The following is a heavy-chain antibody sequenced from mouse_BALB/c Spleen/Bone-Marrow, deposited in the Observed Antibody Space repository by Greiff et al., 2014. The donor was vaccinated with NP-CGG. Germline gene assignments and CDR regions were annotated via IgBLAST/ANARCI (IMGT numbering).Heavy chain of an antibody. CDR3: ARGFITTVVPFAY. J-gene: IGHJ3*01. V-gene: IGHV3-6*02. Sequence: LQQSGPGLVKPSQSLSLTCSVTGYSITSGYYWNWIRQFPGNKLEWMGYISYDGSNNYNPSLKNRISITRDTSKNQFFLKLSSVTTEDTATFYCARGFITTVVPFAYWGQGTLVTVSA. CDR2: ISYDGSN. D-gene: IGHD1-1*01. CDR1: GYSITSGYY.